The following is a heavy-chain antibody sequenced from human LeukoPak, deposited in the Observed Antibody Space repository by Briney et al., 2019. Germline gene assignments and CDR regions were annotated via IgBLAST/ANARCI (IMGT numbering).Heavy chain of an antibody. D-gene: IGHD3-3*02. Sequence: GASVKVSCKASGYTFTSYGISWVRQAPGQGLEWMGWISAYNGNTNYAQKLQGRVTMTTDTSTSTAYMELRSLRSDDTAVYYCARDRIFGVVPDALDIWGQGTMVTVSS. CDR3: ARDRIFGVVPDALDI. J-gene: IGHJ3*02. CDR1: GYTFTSYG. CDR2: ISAYNGNT. V-gene: IGHV1-18*01.